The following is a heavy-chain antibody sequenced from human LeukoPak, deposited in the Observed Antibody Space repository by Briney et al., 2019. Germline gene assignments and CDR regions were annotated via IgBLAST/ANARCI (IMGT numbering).Heavy chain of an antibody. V-gene: IGHV1-18*04. J-gene: IGHJ4*02. CDR2: ISAYNGNT. D-gene: IGHD3-10*01. CDR3: ARDAKWSSGSYYYGY. CDR1: GYTFTSYG. Sequence: ASVKVSCKASGYTFTSYGISWVRQAPGQGLEWMGWISAYNGNTNYDQKLQGRVTMTTNTSTSTAYMELRSLRSDDTAVYYCARDAKWSSGSYYYGYWGQGTLVTVSS.